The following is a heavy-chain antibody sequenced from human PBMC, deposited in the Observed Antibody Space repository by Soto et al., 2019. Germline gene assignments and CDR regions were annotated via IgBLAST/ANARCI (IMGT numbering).Heavy chain of an antibody. Sequence: ASVKVSCKASGYTFTSYAMHWVRQAPGQRLEWMGWINAGNGNTKYSQKFQGRVTITRDTSASTAYMELSSLRSEDTAVYYCASTRRTTFRELKSWFDPWGQGTLVTVS. CDR3: ASTRRTTFRELKSWFDP. D-gene: IGHD1-1*01. J-gene: IGHJ5*02. CDR1: GYTFTSYA. CDR2: INAGNGNT. V-gene: IGHV1-3*01.